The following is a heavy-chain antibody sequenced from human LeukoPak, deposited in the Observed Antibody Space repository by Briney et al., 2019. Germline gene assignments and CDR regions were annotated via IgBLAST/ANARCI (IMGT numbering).Heavy chain of an antibody. V-gene: IGHV4-4*07. CDR1: GGSISSYY. D-gene: IGHD4-17*01. CDR3: ARVPYYGFDY. J-gene: IGHJ4*02. Sequence: SETLSLTCTVSGGSISSYYWSWIRQPARKGLEWTGRIYTSGSTNYNPSLKSRVTMSVDTSKNQFSLKLSSVTAADTAVYYCARVPYYGFDYWGQGTLVTVSS. CDR2: IYTSGST.